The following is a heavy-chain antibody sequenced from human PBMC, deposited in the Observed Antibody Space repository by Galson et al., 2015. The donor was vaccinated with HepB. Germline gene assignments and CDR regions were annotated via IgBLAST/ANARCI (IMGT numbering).Heavy chain of an antibody. V-gene: IGHV3-7*01. D-gene: IGHD6-19*01. J-gene: IGHJ4*02. CDR3: ARDYSSGWYGYYYFDY. CDR2: IKQDGSEK. CDR1: GFTFSSYW. Sequence: SLRLSCAASGFTFSSYWMSWVRQAPGKGLEWVANIKQDGSEKYYVDSVKGRFTISRDNAKNSLYLQMNSLRAEDTAVYYCARDYSSGWYGYYYFDYWGQGTLVTVSS.